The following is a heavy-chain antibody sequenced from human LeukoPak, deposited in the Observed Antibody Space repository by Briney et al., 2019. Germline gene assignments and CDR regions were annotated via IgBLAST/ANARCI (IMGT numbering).Heavy chain of an antibody. V-gene: IGHV3-30*14. CDR1: GFTFSSYA. Sequence: GGSLRLSCAASGFTFSSYAMHWVRQAPGKGLEWVAVISYDGSNKYYADSVKGRFTISRDNSKNTLYLQMNSLRAEDTAVYYCARDHFARTYYYDSSGYYYLDYWGQGTLVTVSS. CDR2: ISYDGSNK. J-gene: IGHJ4*02. D-gene: IGHD3-22*01. CDR3: ARDHFARTYYYDSSGYYYLDY.